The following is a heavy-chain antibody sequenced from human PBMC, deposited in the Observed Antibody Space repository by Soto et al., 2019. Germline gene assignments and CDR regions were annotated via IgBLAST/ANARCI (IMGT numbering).Heavy chain of an antibody. CDR2: IYWDDDK. CDR3: SHSVAPRILDL. D-gene: IGHD3-3*01. V-gene: IGHV2-5*02. Sequence: KESGPTLVKPTQTLTLTCTFSGFSVGTSGVGVGWIRQPPGKALEWLALIYWDDDKRYSTYMESRLTITKDTSKNQVVLTMTNMDPVDTATYYCSHSVAPRILDLWGQGTLVTVSS. J-gene: IGHJ5*02. CDR1: GFSVGTSGVG.